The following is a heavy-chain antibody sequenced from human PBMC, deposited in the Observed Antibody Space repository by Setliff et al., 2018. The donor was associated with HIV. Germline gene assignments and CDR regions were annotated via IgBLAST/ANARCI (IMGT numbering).Heavy chain of an antibody. V-gene: IGHV4-38-2*01. Sequence: TLSLTCAVSGYSINSGYYWGWTRQPPGKGLEWIGTIYHSGSTYYNPSLKSRVTISVDMSKNQFSLRLSSVTAADTAVYYCARHSFPFGGKGVDYWGQGTLVTVSS. CDR1: GYSINSGYY. CDR3: ARHSFPFGGKGVDY. J-gene: IGHJ4*02. CDR2: IYHSGST. D-gene: IGHD2-15*01.